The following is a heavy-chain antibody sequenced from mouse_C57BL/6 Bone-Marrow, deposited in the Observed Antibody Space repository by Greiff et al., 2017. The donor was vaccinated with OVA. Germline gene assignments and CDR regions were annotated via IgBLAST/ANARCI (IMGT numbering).Heavy chain of an antibody. CDR3: ARRDYGSSYNWYFDV. D-gene: IGHD1-1*01. J-gene: IGHJ1*03. CDR1: GYTFTDYY. CDR2: IFPGSGST. Sequence: VQLVESGPELVKPGASVKISCKASGYTFTDYYINWVKQRPGQGLEWIGWIFPGSGSTYYNEKFKGKATLTVDKSSSTAYMLLSSLTSEDSAVYFCARRDYGSSYNWYFDVWGTGTTVTVSS. V-gene: IGHV1-75*01.